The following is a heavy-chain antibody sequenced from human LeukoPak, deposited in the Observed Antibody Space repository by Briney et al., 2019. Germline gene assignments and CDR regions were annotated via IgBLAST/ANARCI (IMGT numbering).Heavy chain of an antibody. CDR2: ISSNGGRT. Sequence: QPGGSLRLSCAASGFTFRSYGMHWVRQAPGKGLEYGSAISSNGGRTYYANSVKGRFTISRDNSRNTLYLQMGSLRAEDMAVYYCATYYYDSGGFHFHHWGQGTLVTVSS. V-gene: IGHV3-64*01. CDR1: GFTFRSYG. J-gene: IGHJ1*01. CDR3: ATYYYDSGGFHFHH. D-gene: IGHD3-22*01.